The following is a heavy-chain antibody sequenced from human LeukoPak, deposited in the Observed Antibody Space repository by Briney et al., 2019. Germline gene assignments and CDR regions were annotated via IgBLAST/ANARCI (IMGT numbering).Heavy chain of an antibody. J-gene: IGHJ4*02. D-gene: IGHD6-19*01. CDR1: SGSITGYY. CDR3: ARVGSGGAWFDF. Sequence: SETLSLTCTVSSGSITGYYWGWIRQPPGKGLEGIGYVYATGTTNYNPSLKTRATISIDTSKNQLSLTLTSVAAADTAVYYCARVGSGGAWFDFWGQGTLVSVSS. CDR2: VYATGTT. V-gene: IGHV4-59*01.